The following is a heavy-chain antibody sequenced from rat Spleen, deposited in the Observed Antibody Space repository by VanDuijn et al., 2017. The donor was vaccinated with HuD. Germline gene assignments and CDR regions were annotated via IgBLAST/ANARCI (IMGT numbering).Heavy chain of an antibody. CDR3: TRENYYNGEY. D-gene: IGHD1-1*01. CDR1: GFTVSDYY. CDR2: ISFDGRNT. V-gene: IGHV5-29*01. Sequence: EVQLVESDGGLVQPGRSLKLSCAASGFTVSDYYMAWVRQAPTKGLEWVATISFDGRNTYSRDSVKGRFTVSRDNTKSTLYLQMDSLRSEDTATYYCTRENYYNGEYWGQGVMVTVSS. J-gene: IGHJ2*01.